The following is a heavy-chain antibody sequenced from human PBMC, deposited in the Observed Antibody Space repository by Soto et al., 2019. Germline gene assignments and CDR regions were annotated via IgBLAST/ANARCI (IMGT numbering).Heavy chain of an antibody. V-gene: IGHV3-74*01. CDR1: GFTFEDYG. Sequence: GGSLRLSCAASGFTFEDYGMSWVRQLPGKGLVWVSRINSDGSSTSYADSVKGRFTISRDNAKNTLYLQMNSLRAEDTAVYYCAREERYCGGDCYYYFDYWGQGTLVTVSS. CDR2: INSDGSST. D-gene: IGHD2-21*02. CDR3: AREERYCGGDCYYYFDY. J-gene: IGHJ4*02.